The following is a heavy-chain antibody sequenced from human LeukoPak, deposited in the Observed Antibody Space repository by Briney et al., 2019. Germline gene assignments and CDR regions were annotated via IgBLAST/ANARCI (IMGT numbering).Heavy chain of an antibody. Sequence: SETLSLTCTASGGSISSHYWSWIRQPPGKGLEWIGYIFYSGSTNYNPSLKSRVTISVDTSKNQFSLKLSSVTAADTAVYYCARTGRDGYNFFDYWGQGTLVTVSS. CDR3: ARTGRDGYNFFDY. D-gene: IGHD5-24*01. V-gene: IGHV4-59*11. CDR2: IFYSGST. J-gene: IGHJ4*02. CDR1: GGSISSHY.